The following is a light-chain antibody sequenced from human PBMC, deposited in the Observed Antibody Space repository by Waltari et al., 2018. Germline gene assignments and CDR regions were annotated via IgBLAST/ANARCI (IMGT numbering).Light chain of an antibody. CDR3: WSFTGSYWM. CDR2: NVS. J-gene: IGLJ3*02. CDR1: SGDVGASHY. Sequence: QSALTQPRSVSASPGQSVTISCSGTSGDVGASHYVPWIQQHPGKAPKVMIFNVSKRPSGVPDRFSGSKSGNTASLSISGLQAEDEADYYCWSFTGSYWMFGGGTRLTVL. V-gene: IGLV2-11*01.